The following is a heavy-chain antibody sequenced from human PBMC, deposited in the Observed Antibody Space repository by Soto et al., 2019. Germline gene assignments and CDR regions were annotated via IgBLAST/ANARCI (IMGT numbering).Heavy chain of an antibody. CDR2: IKKDGSEK. J-gene: IGHJ4*02. CDR3: VRGPN. CDR1: GFTFSSDW. Sequence: PGGSLRLSCAASGFTFSSDWMAWVRPAPGKGLEWVANIKKDGSEKYYVDSVKGRFTISRDNAKSSLYLQMNSLRDEDTAVYYCVRGPNWGQGTQVTVSS. V-gene: IGHV3-7*05.